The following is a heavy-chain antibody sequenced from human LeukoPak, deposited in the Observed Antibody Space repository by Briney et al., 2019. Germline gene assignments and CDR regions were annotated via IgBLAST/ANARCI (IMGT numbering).Heavy chain of an antibody. D-gene: IGHD4-23*01. CDR1: GYSFTSYW. J-gene: IGHJ4*02. Sequence: HGESLKISCKGSGYSFTSYWIGWVRQMPGKGLEWMGIIYPGDSDTRYSPSFQGQVTISADKSISTAYLQWSSLKASDTAMYYCARPVSDYGDNGRYFDYWGQGTLVTVSS. V-gene: IGHV5-51*01. CDR3: ARPVSDYGDNGRYFDY. CDR2: IYPGDSDT.